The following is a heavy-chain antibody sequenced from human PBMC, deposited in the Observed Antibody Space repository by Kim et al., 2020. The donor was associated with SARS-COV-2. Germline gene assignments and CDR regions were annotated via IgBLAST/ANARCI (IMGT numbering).Heavy chain of an antibody. CDR1: GFTVSSYS. CDR3: ARDMKYCSGGSCYLEGSKKQYYYYYGMDV. Sequence: GGSLRLSCAASGFTVSSYSMNWVRQAPGKGLEWVSYISSSSSTIYYADSVKGRFTISRDNAKNSLYLQMNSLRDEDTAVYYCARDMKYCSGGSCYLEGSKKQYYYYYGMDVWGQGTTVTVSS. D-gene: IGHD2-15*01. CDR2: ISSSSSTI. V-gene: IGHV3-48*02. J-gene: IGHJ6*02.